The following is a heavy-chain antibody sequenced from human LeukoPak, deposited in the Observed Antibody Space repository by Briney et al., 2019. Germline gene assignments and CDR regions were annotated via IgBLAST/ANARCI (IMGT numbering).Heavy chain of an antibody. V-gene: IGHV4-34*01. Sequence: SETLSLTCAVYGGSFSGYYWSWIRQPLGKGLEWIGEINHSGSTNYNPSLKSRVTISVDTSKNQFSLKLSSVTAADTAVYYCASKVVVIGAFDIWGQGTMVTVSS. J-gene: IGHJ3*02. CDR3: ASKVVVIGAFDI. CDR1: GGSFSGYY. D-gene: IGHD3-22*01. CDR2: INHSGST.